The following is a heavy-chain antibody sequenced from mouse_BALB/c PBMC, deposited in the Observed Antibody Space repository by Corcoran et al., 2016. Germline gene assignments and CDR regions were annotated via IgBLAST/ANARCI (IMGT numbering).Heavy chain of an antibody. CDR1: GFNIKDYY. J-gene: IGHJ2*01. CDR2: IDPENGNT. Sequence: EVQLQQSGAELVRPGALVKLSCKASGFNIKDYYMHWVKQRPEQGLEWIGWIDPENGNTIYDPKFQGKASITADTSSNKAYLQLSSLTSEDTAVYYCASGFDYWGQGTTLTVSS. CDR3: ASGFDY. V-gene: IGHV14-1*02.